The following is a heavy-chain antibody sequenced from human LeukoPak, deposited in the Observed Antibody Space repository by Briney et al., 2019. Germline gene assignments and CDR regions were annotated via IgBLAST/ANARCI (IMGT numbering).Heavy chain of an antibody. CDR3: ARPSYYDSSGYYPYYFDY. V-gene: IGHV5-51*01. CDR1: GYIFTSYW. D-gene: IGHD3-22*01. Sequence: AGASLQISCKGSGYIFTSYWIGWVRPLPGKGLEGMGVIYPGDSDTKDSPSFQGQVPISADKSISTAYLQWSSLKASDTAMYYCARPSYYDSSGYYPYYFDYWGQGTLVTVSS. J-gene: IGHJ4*02. CDR2: IYPGDSDT.